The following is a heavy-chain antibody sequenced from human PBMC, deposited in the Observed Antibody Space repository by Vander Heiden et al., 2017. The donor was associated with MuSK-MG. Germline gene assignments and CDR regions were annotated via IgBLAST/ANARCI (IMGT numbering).Heavy chain of an antibody. CDR3: AREVMHSSSSVVYYYSYMDV. CDR1: GGSISSGSYY. V-gene: IGHV4-61*02. CDR2: IYTSGST. D-gene: IGHD6-13*01. J-gene: IGHJ6*03. Sequence: QVQLQESGPGLVKPSQTLSLTCTVSGGSISSGSYYWSWIRQPAGKGLEWIGRIYTSGSTNYNPSLKSRGTMSVDTSKNQFSLKLSSVTAADTAVYYCAREVMHSSSSVVYYYSYMDVWGKGTTVTVS.